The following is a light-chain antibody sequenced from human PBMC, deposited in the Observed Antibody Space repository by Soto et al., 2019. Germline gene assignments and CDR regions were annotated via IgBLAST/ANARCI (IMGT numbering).Light chain of an antibody. J-gene: IGKJ1*01. CDR3: QKYNSAPWT. V-gene: IGKV3D-15*01. CDR1: QSVNHN. CDR2: DAS. Sequence: EIVLTQSPGTLSLSPGERVSLSYRASQSVNHNLAWYLQKPGQAPRLLIYDASERASGIPARFSGSGSGTDFTLTISSLQPEDVATYYCQKYNSAPWTFGQGTKVDIK.